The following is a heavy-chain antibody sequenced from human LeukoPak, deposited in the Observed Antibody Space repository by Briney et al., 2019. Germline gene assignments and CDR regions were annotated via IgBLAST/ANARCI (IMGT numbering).Heavy chain of an antibody. CDR2: INPNTGGT. CDR1: GYTFTGYY. D-gene: IGHD5-18*01. CDR3: AKGGRGYSYGSLDY. V-gene: IGHV1-2*02. Sequence: ASVKVSCKASGYTFTGYYMHWVRQAPGQGLEWMGWINPNTGGTNYAQKFLGRVTMTRDTSITTAYLELRSLRSDDTAVYYCAKGGRGYSYGSLDYWGQGTLVTVSS. J-gene: IGHJ4*02.